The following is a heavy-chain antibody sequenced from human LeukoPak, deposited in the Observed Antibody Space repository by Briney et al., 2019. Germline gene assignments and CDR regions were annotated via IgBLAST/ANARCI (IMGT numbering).Heavy chain of an antibody. J-gene: IGHJ6*03. CDR2: ISGSGTIT. CDR1: GFTFSDYY. CDR3: ARILEGYSYYMDA. Sequence: GRSLRLSCAASGFTFSDYYMAWIRQAPGKGLNWVSYISGSGTITYYADSLKGRFTISRDNAKNSLFLQMDSLRAEDTAVYYCARILEGYSYYMDAWGKGTTVIVSS. V-gene: IGHV3-11*04.